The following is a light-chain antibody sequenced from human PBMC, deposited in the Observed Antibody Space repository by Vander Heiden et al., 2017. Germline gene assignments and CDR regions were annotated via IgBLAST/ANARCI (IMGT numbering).Light chain of an antibody. CDR3: QSYDISLNVV. Sequence: QSVLTQPPSVSGAPGQRVTISCTGSSSNIGAGYDVHWYQHLPGTAPKLLIYCYSNRPSGVPDRFSGSKPGTSASLAITGLQAEDEADYYCQSYDISLNVVFGGGTKLTVL. J-gene: IGLJ3*02. CDR1: SSNIGAGYD. V-gene: IGLV1-40*01. CDR2: CYS.